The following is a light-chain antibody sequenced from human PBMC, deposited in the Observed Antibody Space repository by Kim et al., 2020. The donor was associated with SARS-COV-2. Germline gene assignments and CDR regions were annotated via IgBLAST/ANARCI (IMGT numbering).Light chain of an antibody. CDR3: QAYDDSLSVL. CDR2: GNT. J-gene: IGLJ2*01. V-gene: IGLV1-40*01. CDR1: SSNIGAGYD. Sequence: GQRVTISCTGSSSNIGAGYDVHWYQQLPGTAPKLLIFGNTNRPSGVPDRFSGSKSGTSASLAITGLQAEDEADYYCQAYDDSLSVLFGGGTKLTVL.